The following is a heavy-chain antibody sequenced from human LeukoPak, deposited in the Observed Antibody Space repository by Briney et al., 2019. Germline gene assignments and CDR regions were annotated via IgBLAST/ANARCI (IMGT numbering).Heavy chain of an antibody. CDR2: IYYSGST. CDR3: ARDRGYFYDQLDY. J-gene: IGHJ4*02. Sequence: SETLSLTCTVSGGSISSGGYYWSWIRQHPGKGLEWIGYIYYSGSTHYNPSLKSRVTISVDTSKNQFSLKLSSVTAADTAVYYCARDRGYFYDQLDYWGQGTLVTVSS. CDR1: GGSISSGGYY. D-gene: IGHD2/OR15-2a*01. V-gene: IGHV4-31*03.